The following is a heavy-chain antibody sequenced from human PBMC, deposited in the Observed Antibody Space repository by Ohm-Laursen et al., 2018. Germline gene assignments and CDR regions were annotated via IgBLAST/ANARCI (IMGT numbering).Heavy chain of an antibody. CDR2: IYTTGST. V-gene: IGHV4-4*07. CDR1: GGSISSYY. Sequence: SDTLSLTCTVSGGSISSYYWSWIRQPAGKGLEWIGRIYTTGSTNYNPSLKSRVTISVDTSKNQFSLNLSSVTAADTAVYYCARRAGSPYWYFDLWGRATLVTVSS. D-gene: IGHD6-13*01. J-gene: IGHJ2*01. CDR3: ARRAGSPYWYFDL.